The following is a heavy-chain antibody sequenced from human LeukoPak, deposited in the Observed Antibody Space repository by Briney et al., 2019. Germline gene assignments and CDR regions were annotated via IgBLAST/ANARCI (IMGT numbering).Heavy chain of an antibody. CDR1: GDSISSSPYY. CDR3: ARGGYQQTSTFDF. Sequence: PSETLSLTCAVSGDSISSSPYYWVWIRQPPGRGREWMGGVFYSGTTYYNPSLKSRVTISVDTSKNQFSLQLRSVTAADTAVYYCARGGYQQTSTFDFWGQGTLVTVSS. D-gene: IGHD5-18*01. V-gene: IGHV4-39*07. CDR2: VFYSGTT. J-gene: IGHJ4*02.